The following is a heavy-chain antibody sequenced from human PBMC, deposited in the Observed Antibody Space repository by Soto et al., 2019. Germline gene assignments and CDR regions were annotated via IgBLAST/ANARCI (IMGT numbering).Heavy chain of an antibody. CDR3: ARGITFGGVLNGMDV. V-gene: IGHV1-18*01. D-gene: IGHD3-16*01. CDR1: GYTFTSYG. Sequence: QVQLVQSGAEVKKPGASVKVSCKASGYTFTSYGISWVRQAPGQGLEWMGWIDAYNGKTYYEQKLQGRVTMTTDTSTSTAYMELRSLRSDDTALYYYARGITFGGVLNGMDVWGQGTTVTVSS. J-gene: IGHJ6*02. CDR2: IDAYNGKT.